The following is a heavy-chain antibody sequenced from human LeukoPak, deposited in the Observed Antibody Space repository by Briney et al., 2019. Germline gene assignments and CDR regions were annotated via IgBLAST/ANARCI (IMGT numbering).Heavy chain of an antibody. Sequence: SKTLSLTCTVSGDSISSGGYSWSWIRQPPGKGLEWIGYIYYSGSTYYNPSLKSRVTISVDTSKNQFSLKLSSVTAADTAVYYCARIPYYYDSSGYYLDYWGQGTLVTVSS. J-gene: IGHJ4*02. V-gene: IGHV4-30-4*01. CDR3: ARIPYYYDSSGYYLDY. CDR2: IYYSGST. D-gene: IGHD3-22*01. CDR1: GDSISSGGYS.